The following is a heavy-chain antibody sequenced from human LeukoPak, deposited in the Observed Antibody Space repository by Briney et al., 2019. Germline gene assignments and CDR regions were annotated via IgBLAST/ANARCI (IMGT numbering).Heavy chain of an antibody. J-gene: IGHJ4*02. CDR2: ISGSGGST. CDR3: AKDLFPITRKYCSNSVCYNFDY. Sequence: GGSLRLSCVASGFTFSSYVMSWVRQAPGKRLEWVSAISGSGGSTYYADSVKGRFSISRDNSKKELYLQMQNLKVEDTTVYYCAKDLFPITRKYCSNSVCYNFDYWGQGTLVTVS. V-gene: IGHV3-23*01. D-gene: IGHD2-8*01. CDR1: GFTFSSYV.